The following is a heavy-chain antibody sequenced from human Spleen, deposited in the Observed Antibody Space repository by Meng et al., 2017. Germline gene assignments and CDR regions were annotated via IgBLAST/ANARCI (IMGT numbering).Heavy chain of an antibody. CDR3: ARDENISLGKLFGDY. CDR2: INPDTGDT. J-gene: IGHJ4*02. D-gene: IGHD2-21*01. CDR1: GYTFTAYY. Sequence: ASVKVSCKPSGYTFTAYYIHWVRQAPGQGLEWMGHINPDTGDTLYAQKFQGRVSMTGDTSISTAYVELSGLRSDDTAVYYCARDENISLGKLFGDYWGQGNLVNGAS. V-gene: IGHV1-2*06.